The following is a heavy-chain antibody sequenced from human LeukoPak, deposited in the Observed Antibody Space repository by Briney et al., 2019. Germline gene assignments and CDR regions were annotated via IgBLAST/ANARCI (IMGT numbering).Heavy chain of an antibody. CDR1: GFTFSSYG. D-gene: IGHD3-22*01. V-gene: IGHV3-30*03. CDR3: ARDPSRPELNYYDTSSSY. CDR2: ISYDGSNK. Sequence: AGGSLRLSCAASGFTFSSYGMHWVRQAPGKGLEWVAVISYDGSNKYYADSVKGRFTISRDNSKNTLYQQMNSLRAEDTAVYYCARDPSRPELNYYDTSSSYWGQGTLVTVSS. J-gene: IGHJ4*02.